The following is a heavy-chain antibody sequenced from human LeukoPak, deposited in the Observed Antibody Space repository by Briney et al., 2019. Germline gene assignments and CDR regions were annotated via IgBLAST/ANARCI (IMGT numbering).Heavy chain of an antibody. CDR1: GGSISSSGYY. D-gene: IGHD2-2*01. CDR2: IYYSGST. J-gene: IGHJ4*02. CDR3: ARDYCSSTSCYSGY. Sequence: SETLSLTCTVSGGSISSSGYYWGWIRQPPGKGLEWIGCIYYSGSTYYNPSLKSRVTISVDTSKNQFSLKLSSVTAADTAVYYCARDYCSSTSCYSGYWGQGTLVTASS. V-gene: IGHV4-39*02.